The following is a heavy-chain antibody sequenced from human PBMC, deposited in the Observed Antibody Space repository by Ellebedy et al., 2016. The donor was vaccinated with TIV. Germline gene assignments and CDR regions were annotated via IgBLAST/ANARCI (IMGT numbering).Heavy chain of an antibody. CDR3: ASDTKYCSGGSCYPEYFQH. CDR1: GFTFSDYY. Sequence: GGSLRLXXAASGFTFSDYYMSWIRQAPGKGLEWVSYISSSSSYTNYADSVKGRFTISRDNAKNSLYLQMNSLRAEDTAVYYCASDTKYCSGGSCYPEYFQHWGQGTLVTVSS. D-gene: IGHD2-15*01. CDR2: ISSSSSYT. J-gene: IGHJ1*01. V-gene: IGHV3-11*05.